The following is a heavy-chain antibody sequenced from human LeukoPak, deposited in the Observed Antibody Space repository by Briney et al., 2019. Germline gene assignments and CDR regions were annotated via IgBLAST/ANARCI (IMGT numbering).Heavy chain of an antibody. CDR2: INHSGST. CDR1: GGSFSGYY. J-gene: IGHJ4*02. D-gene: IGHD3-3*01. CDR3: ARGEPTNYDFWSGYPGKYYFDY. V-gene: IGHV4-34*01. Sequence: PSETLSLTCAVDGGSFSGYYWSWIRQPPGNWLEWLGEINHSGSTNYNPSPKSRVPIPVDTSKTQFSLKLSSVTAADTAVYYCARGEPTNYDFWSGYPGKYYFDYWGQGTLVTVSS.